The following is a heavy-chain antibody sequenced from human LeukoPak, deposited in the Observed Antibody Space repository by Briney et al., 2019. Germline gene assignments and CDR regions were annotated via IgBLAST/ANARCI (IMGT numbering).Heavy chain of an antibody. CDR1: GFIFSTYN. J-gene: IGHJ6*02. Sequence: GGSLRLSCAASGFIFSTYNMNWVRQAPGKGLEWVSSISTGSNHIFYADSVKGRFTISRENAKNSLYLQMNSLRAEDTAVYYCARDRWELLSNSYHYCGLDVWGQGTTVTVSS. CDR2: ISTGSNHI. D-gene: IGHD2-15*01. CDR3: ARDRWELLSNSYHYCGLDV. V-gene: IGHV3-21*01.